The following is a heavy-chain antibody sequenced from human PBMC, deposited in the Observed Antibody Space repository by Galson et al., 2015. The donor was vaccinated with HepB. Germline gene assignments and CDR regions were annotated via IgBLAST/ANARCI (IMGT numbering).Heavy chain of an antibody. CDR1: GFTFSSSW. CDR3: AKGGSALY. CDR2: IKPDGSAE. Sequence: SLRLSCATSGFTFSSSWMTWVRQAPGEGLEWVANIKPDGSAEYYVDSVKGRFIISRDNAKNSLYLQMNSLRAEDTALYYCAKGGSALYWGQETLVTVSS. D-gene: IGHD3-16*01. V-gene: IGHV3-7*01. J-gene: IGHJ4*02.